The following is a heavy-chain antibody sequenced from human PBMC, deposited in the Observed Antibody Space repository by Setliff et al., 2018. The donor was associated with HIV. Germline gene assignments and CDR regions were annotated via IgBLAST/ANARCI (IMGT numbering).Heavy chain of an antibody. Sequence: HPGGSLRLSCAASGFTFSSYAMSWVRQAPGKGLEWVSAISGSGGSTYYADSVRGRFTISRDNSKNTLYLQMNSLRAEDTAVYYCATIVESSGYHGGNYFDFWGRGSLVTVSS. CDR3: ATIVESSGYHGGNYFDF. J-gene: IGHJ4*02. CDR2: ISGSGGST. CDR1: GFTFSSYA. D-gene: IGHD3-22*01. V-gene: IGHV3-23*01.